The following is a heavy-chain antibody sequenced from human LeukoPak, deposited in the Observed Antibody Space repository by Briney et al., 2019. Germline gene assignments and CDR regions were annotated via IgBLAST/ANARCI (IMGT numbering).Heavy chain of an antibody. CDR2: ISGSGGST. Sequence: GGSLRLSCAASGFTFSSYGMSWVRQAPGKGLEWVSAISGSGGSTYYADSVKGRFTISRDNSKNTLYLQMNSLRAEDTAVYYCAKDHYYDSSGYCLDYWSQGTLVTVSS. CDR3: AKDHYYDSSGYCLDY. D-gene: IGHD3-22*01. V-gene: IGHV3-23*01. CDR1: GFTFSSYG. J-gene: IGHJ4*02.